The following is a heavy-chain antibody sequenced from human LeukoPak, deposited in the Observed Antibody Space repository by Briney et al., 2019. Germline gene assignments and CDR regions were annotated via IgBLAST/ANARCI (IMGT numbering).Heavy chain of an antibody. D-gene: IGHD6-13*01. CDR2: IFHRGNT. CDR3: AGPRAGSSRYDP. Sequence: SETLSLTCTVSGGSINSDDFYWSWIRQPPGKGLEWIGNIFHRGNTYYNPSLKSRVTISVDTSKNQFSLKLTSVTASDTAVYYCAGPRAGSSRYDPWGQGTLVTVSS. J-gene: IGHJ5*02. V-gene: IGHV4-30-4*01. CDR1: GGSINSDDFY.